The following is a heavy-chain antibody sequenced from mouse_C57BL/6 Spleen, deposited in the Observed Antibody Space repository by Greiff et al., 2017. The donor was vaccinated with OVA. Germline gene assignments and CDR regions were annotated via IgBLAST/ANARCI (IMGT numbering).Heavy chain of an antibody. Sequence: DVHLVESGGGLVKPGGSLKLSCAASGFTFSSYAMSWVRQTPEKRLEWVATISDGGSYTYYPDNVKGRFTISRDNAKNNLYLQMSHLKSEDTAMYYCARALTGNDFDCWGQGTTLTVSS. CDR1: GFTFSSYA. J-gene: IGHJ2*01. CDR3: ARALTGNDFDC. CDR2: ISDGGSYT. D-gene: IGHD4-1*01. V-gene: IGHV5-4*01.